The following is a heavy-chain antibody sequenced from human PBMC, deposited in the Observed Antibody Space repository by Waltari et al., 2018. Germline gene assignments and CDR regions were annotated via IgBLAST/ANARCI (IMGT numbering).Heavy chain of an antibody. D-gene: IGHD3-22*01. Sequence: QVQLQESGPGLVKPSQTLSLTCTVSGGSISSGGYYWSWIRQHPGKGLEWIGYIYYSWSTYYNPSLKSRVTISVDTSKNQFSLKLSSVTAADTAVYYCARGTATMIVVVADAFDIWGQRTMVTVSS. J-gene: IGHJ3*02. CDR3: ARGTATMIVVVADAFDI. CDR2: IYYSWST. V-gene: IGHV4-31*03. CDR1: GGSISSGGYY.